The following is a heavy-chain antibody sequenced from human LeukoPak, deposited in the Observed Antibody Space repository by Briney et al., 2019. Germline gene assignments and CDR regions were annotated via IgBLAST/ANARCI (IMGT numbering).Heavy chain of an antibody. V-gene: IGHV3-30-3*01. D-gene: IGHD2/OR15-2a*01. Sequence: PGGSLRLSCAASGFTFSSYAMHWVRQAPGKGLEWVAIISFDGSSKYYAGSVKGRFTISRDNSKNTLYLQMSSLRAEDTAVYYCATLYGLFDCWGQGTLVTVFS. CDR2: ISFDGSSK. CDR1: GFTFSSYA. J-gene: IGHJ4*02. CDR3: ATLYGLFDC.